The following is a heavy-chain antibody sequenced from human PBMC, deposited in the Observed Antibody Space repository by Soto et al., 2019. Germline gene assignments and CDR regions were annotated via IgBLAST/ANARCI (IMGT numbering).Heavy chain of an antibody. V-gene: IGHV1-69*13. J-gene: IGHJ5*02. CDR1: GGSFSSYV. CDR3: ATSSRTHCRGDTCFENWFDP. CDR2: IIPMFGTA. D-gene: IGHD2-21*02. Sequence: ASVKVSCKASGGSFSSYVISWVRQAPGQGLEWMGGIIPMFGTANYEQRFQGRLTINADESTNTAYMELSTLRSEDSAVYYCATSSRTHCRGDTCFENWFDPWGQGTRATVSS.